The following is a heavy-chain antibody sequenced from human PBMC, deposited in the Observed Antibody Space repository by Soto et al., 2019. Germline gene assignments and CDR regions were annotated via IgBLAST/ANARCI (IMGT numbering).Heavy chain of an antibody. J-gene: IGHJ4*02. V-gene: IGHV2-5*02. D-gene: IGHD3-16*02. CDR2: IYWDDDG. CDR1: GFSLTSRSVG. CDR3: VHTSVWRYYFDS. Sequence: QITLKESGPTLVKPTETLTLTCSFSGFSLTSRSVGVAWVRQPPGKALEWLALIYWDDDGRYIPSLQSRLAITKYTSRNQVALTVANVDPGDTATYYCVHTSVWRYYFDSWRQGILVTVSS.